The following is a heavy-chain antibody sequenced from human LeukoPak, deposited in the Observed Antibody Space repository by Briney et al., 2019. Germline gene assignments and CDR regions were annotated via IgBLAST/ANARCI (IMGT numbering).Heavy chain of an antibody. CDR3: ASFPPYMVRTDAFDI. CDR2: IYYSGST. D-gene: IGHD3-10*01. Sequence: PSETLSLTCTVSGGSISSSSYYWGWIRQPPGKGLEWIGSIYYSGSTYYNPSLKSRVTISVDTSKNQFSLKLSSVTAADTAVYYCASFPPYMVRTDAFDIWGQGTMVTVSS. V-gene: IGHV4-39*01. CDR1: GGSISSSSYY. J-gene: IGHJ3*02.